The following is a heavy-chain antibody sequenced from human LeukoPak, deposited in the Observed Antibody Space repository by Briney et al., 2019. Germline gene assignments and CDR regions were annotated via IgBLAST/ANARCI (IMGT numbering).Heavy chain of an antibody. CDR1: GGSVSSGSYY. Sequence: SETLSLTCIVSGGSVSSGSYYWSWIRQHPGKGLEWIGYIYYSGSTYYNPSLKSRVTISVDTSKNQFSLKLSSVTAADTAVYYCARVYSSGSVYDNWGQGTLVTVSS. D-gene: IGHD6-19*01. CDR2: IYYSGST. V-gene: IGHV4-31*03. CDR3: ARVYSSGSVYDN. J-gene: IGHJ4*02.